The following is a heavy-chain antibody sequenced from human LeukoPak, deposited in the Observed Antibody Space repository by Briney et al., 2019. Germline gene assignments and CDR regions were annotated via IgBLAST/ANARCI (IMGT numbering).Heavy chain of an antibody. CDR3: ARRLAIAVAVLVRED. J-gene: IGHJ4*02. Sequence: GGSLRLSCAASGFTVSSNYMSWVRQAPGKGLEWVSVIYSGGSTYYADSVKGRFTISRDNSKNTLYLQMNSLRAEDTAVYYCARRLAIAVAVLVREDWGQGTLVTVSS. CDR2: IYSGGST. V-gene: IGHV3-66*04. D-gene: IGHD6-19*01. CDR1: GFTVSSNY.